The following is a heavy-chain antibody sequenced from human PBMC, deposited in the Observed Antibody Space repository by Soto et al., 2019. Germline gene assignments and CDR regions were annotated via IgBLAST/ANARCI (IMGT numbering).Heavy chain of an antibody. Sequence: SETLSLTCTVSGGSISSDYWSWIRQPPGKGLEWIGYIYYRGSTNYNPSLKSRVTISVDTSKNQFSLKLSSVTAADTAMYYCARFNWYFDLWGRGTLVTVSS. CDR1: GGSISSDY. J-gene: IGHJ2*01. CDR2: IYYRGST. V-gene: IGHV4-59*01. CDR3: ARFNWYFDL.